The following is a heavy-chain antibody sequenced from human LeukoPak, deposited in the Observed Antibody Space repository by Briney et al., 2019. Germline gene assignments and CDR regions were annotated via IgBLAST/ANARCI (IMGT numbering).Heavy chain of an antibody. Sequence: GGSLRLSCAASGFTFSSYAMSWVRQAPGKGLEWVSAISGSGGSTYYADSVKGRFTISRDNSKNTLYLQMNSLRAEDTDVYYCAKGVQLWLLGWFDPWGQGTLVTVSS. D-gene: IGHD5-18*01. CDR3: AKGVQLWLLGWFDP. V-gene: IGHV3-23*01. CDR2: ISGSGGST. J-gene: IGHJ5*02. CDR1: GFTFSSYA.